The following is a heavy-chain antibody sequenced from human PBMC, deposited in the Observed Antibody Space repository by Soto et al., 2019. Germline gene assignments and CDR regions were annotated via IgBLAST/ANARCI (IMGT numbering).Heavy chain of an antibody. CDR3: AKGKGPYMAATVYYFDY. CDR1: GFTFDDYT. CDR2: ISWDGGST. D-gene: IGHD6-13*01. V-gene: IGHV3-43*01. Sequence: EVQLVESGGDVVQPGGSLRLSCAASGFTFDDYTMHWVRQAPGKGLEWVSLISWDGGSTYYADSVQGRFTISRDNSKNSLYRQMNSLRTEDTAVYYCAKGKGPYMAATVYYFDYWGQGTLVTVSS. J-gene: IGHJ4*02.